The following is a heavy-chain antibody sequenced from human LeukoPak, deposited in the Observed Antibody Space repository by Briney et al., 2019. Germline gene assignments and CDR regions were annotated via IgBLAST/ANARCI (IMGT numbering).Heavy chain of an antibody. CDR1: GGSINSGSYY. CDR3: ASQPLNYYDSSGPMAGAFDI. J-gene: IGHJ3*02. CDR2: IYTSGNT. D-gene: IGHD3-22*01. Sequence: TASQTLSLTCTVSGGSINSGSYYWSWIRQPAGKGLEWIGRIYTSGNTNYNPSLKSRVTISVDTSKNQFSLKLSSVTAADTAVYYCASQPLNYYDSSGPMAGAFDIWGQGTMVTVSS. V-gene: IGHV4-61*02.